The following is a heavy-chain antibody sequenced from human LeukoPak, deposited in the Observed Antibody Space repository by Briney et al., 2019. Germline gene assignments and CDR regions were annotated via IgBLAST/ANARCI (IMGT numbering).Heavy chain of an antibody. Sequence: GGSLRLSCAASEFTFVRYAMNWVRQAPGKGLEWVSYISSSSFKIGYADSVKGRFTISRDNSKNSLYLQMDSLRVEDTAVYYCVRDPSYGSSWYYYMDVWGKGATVTVSS. J-gene: IGHJ6*03. CDR3: VRDPSYGSSWYYYMDV. D-gene: IGHD6-13*01. V-gene: IGHV3-48*04. CDR1: EFTFVRYA. CDR2: ISSSSFKI.